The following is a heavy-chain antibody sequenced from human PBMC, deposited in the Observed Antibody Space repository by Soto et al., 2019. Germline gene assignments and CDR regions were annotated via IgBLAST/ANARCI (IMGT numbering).Heavy chain of an antibody. V-gene: IGHV3-7*05. CDR2: IKQDGSEK. CDR1: GFTFSSYW. CDR3: SGDILTPGPLYYYGMDV. Sequence: EVQLVESGGGLVQPGGSLRLSCAASGFTFSSYWMSWVRQAPGKGLEWVANIKQDGSEKYYVDSVKGRFTISRDNAKNSLYLQMNSLRAEDTAVYYCSGDILTPGPLYYYGMDVWGQGTTVTVSS. D-gene: IGHD3-9*01. J-gene: IGHJ6*02.